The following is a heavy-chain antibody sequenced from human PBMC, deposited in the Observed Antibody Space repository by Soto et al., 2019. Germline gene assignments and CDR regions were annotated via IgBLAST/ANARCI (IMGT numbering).Heavy chain of an antibody. D-gene: IGHD2-21*01. CDR2: IGTSGTPT. J-gene: IGHJ6*02. Sequence: HPGGSLRLSCIASGFTFRNYAMAWVRQAPGEDLEWVSAIGTSGTPTLYADSVKSRLSISRDDSRNTVSLQMNSLGVEDTATYYCTRILWSSRRDALDIWGQGTTVTVSS. V-gene: IGHV3-23*01. CDR1: GFTFRNYA. CDR3: TRILWSSRRDALDI.